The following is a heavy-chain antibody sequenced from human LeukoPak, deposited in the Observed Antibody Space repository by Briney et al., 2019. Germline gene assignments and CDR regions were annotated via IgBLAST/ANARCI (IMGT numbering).Heavy chain of an antibody. D-gene: IGHD6-19*01. CDR3: ARDTVAGTMWAFDI. CDR2: IYPGDSDT. V-gene: IGHV5-51*01. Sequence: GASVNVSCKASGYTFTSYWIGWVRQMPGKGLEGMGLIYPGDSDTRYSPSFQGQVTISADKTISTAYLQWSSLKASDTAMYYCARDTVAGTMWAFDIWGQGTMVTVSS. CDR1: GYTFTSYW. J-gene: IGHJ3*02.